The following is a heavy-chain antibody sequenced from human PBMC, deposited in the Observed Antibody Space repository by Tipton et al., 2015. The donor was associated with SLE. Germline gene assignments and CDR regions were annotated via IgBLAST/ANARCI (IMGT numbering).Heavy chain of an antibody. CDR3: AKAPGGWGSHWYFDL. Sequence: GSLRLSCAASGFTFSNYAMTWVRQAPGKGLEWLSLIYTGGKTFYADSVTGRFTISRDDSENTLYLQMNSLRSEDTALYYCAKAPGGWGSHWYFDLWGRGTLVTVSS. V-gene: IGHV3-23*03. D-gene: IGHD1-14*01. J-gene: IGHJ2*01. CDR1: GFTFSNYA. CDR2: IYTGGKT.